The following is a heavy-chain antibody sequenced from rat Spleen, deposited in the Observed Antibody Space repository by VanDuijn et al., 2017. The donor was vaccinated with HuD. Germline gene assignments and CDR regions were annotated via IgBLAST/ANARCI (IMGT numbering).Heavy chain of an antibody. J-gene: IGHJ3*01. CDR1: GFSLTSYT. D-gene: IGHD5-1*01. V-gene: IGHV2-6*01. Sequence: QVQLKESGPGLVQPSRTLSLTCTVSGFSLTSYTLSWVRQPPGKGLEWIAAISSGGTSYYNSVLNPRLSISRDISKSQLFLKMNSLQTEDTAMYFCARGWERFAYWGQGTLVTVSS. CDR3: ARGWERFAY. CDR2: ISSGGTS.